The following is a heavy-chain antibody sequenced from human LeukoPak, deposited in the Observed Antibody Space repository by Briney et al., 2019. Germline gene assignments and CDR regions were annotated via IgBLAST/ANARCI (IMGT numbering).Heavy chain of an antibody. CDR3: ARARSDSSSWYKVYYYYYYMDV. CDR1: GFTFSSYA. CDR2: ISSSSSYI. Sequence: GGSLRLSCAASGFTFSSYAMSWVRQAPGKGLEWVSSISSSSSYIYYADSVKGRFTISRDNAKNSLYLQMNSLRAEDTAVYYCARARSDSSSWYKVYYYYYYMDVWGKGTTVTVSS. V-gene: IGHV3-21*01. J-gene: IGHJ6*03. D-gene: IGHD6-13*01.